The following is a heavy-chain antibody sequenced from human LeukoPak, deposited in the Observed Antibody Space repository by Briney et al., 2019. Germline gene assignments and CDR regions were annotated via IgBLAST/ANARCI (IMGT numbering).Heavy chain of an antibody. Sequence: ASVKVSCKASGYTFTSYGISWVRQAPVQGLEWMGWISPYNGNTNYAPKLQGRVTMTTDTATSTAYMELTSLTSDDTAVYYCARDRQCGYWGQGTLVTVSS. CDR3: ARDRQCGY. D-gene: IGHD2-21*01. CDR2: ISPYNGNT. J-gene: IGHJ4*02. V-gene: IGHV1-18*01. CDR1: GYTFTSYG.